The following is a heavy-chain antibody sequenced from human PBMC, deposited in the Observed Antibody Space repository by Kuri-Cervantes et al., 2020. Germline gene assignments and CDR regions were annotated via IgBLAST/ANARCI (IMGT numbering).Heavy chain of an antibody. Sequence: GGSLRLSCAASGFTFSSYAMHWVRQAPGKGLEWVAVISYDGSNKYYADPVRGRFTISRDNSKYTLYLQMNSLRAEDTAVYYCARGAMADRFFDYWGQGTLVTVSS. J-gene: IGHJ4*02. CDR2: ISYDGSNK. V-gene: IGHV3-30-3*01. CDR3: ARGAMADRFFDY. D-gene: IGHD5-18*01. CDR1: GFTFSSYA.